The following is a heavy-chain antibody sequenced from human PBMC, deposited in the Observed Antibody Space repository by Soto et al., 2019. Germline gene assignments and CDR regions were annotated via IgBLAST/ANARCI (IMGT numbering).Heavy chain of an antibody. J-gene: IGHJ4*02. CDR1: GFTFSSYW. D-gene: IGHD2-2*01. Sequence: GGSLRLSCAASGFTFSSYWISWGRQAPGKGLEWVANIKQDGSEKYYVDSVKGRFTISRDNAKNSLYLQMNSLRAEDTAVYYCARKGYCSSTSCRYFDYWGQGTLVTVSS. CDR3: ARKGYCSSTSCRYFDY. CDR2: IKQDGSEK. V-gene: IGHV3-7*01.